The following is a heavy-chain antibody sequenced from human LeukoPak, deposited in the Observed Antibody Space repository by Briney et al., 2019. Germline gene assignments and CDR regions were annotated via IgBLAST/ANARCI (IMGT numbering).Heavy chain of an antibody. V-gene: IGHV3-20*04. CDR2: INWNGGST. J-gene: IGHJ4*02. CDR1: GFTFDDYA. D-gene: IGHD2-15*01. Sequence: AGSLRLSCAASGFTFDDYAMGWVRQAPGKGQEWISGINWNGGSTGYADSVKGRFTISRDNVKNYLYLQMNSLRAEDTALYYCARDRVVAATNATYYFDYWGQGTLVTVSS. CDR3: ARDRVVAATNATYYFDY.